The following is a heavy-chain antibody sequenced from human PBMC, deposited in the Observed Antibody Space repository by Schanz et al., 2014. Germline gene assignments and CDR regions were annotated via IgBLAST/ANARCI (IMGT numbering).Heavy chain of an antibody. J-gene: IGHJ4*02. V-gene: IGHV3-33*01. CDR3: AREDCSAASCYFTY. CDR2: IWYDGSNK. Sequence: VQLVESGGGLVQPGGSLRLSCAASGFTFSSYGMHWVRQAPGRGLEWVALIWYDGSNKYYAESVKGRFTISRDNSNNTVYLQMNTLRAEDTAVYYCAREDCSAASCYFTYWGQGTLVTVSS. CDR1: GFTFSSYG. D-gene: IGHD6-25*01.